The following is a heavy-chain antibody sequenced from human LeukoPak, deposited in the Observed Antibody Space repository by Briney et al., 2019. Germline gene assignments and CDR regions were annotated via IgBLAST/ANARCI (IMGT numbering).Heavy chain of an antibody. CDR3: AKSRGVVPAAPLGY. CDR1: GFTFSSYG. Sequence: GRSLRLSCAASGFTFSSYGMHWVRQAPGKGLEWVAVISYDGSNKYYADSVEGRFTISRDNSKNTLYLQMNSLRAEDTAVYYCAKSRGVVPAAPLGYWGQGTLVTVSS. D-gene: IGHD2-2*01. CDR2: ISYDGSNK. V-gene: IGHV3-30*18. J-gene: IGHJ4*02.